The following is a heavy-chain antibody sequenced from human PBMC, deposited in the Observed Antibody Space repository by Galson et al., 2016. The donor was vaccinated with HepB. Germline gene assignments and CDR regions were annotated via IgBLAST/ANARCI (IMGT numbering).Heavy chain of an antibody. Sequence: LRLSCAASGFTFSTYAMSWVRQAPGKGPEWVSVITGNGGTTYYTDSVKGRFTISRDNFKSTLYLHMNSLRVDDTAVYYCAKRDYSDSDGYLPLFESWGQGTLVTVSS. CDR1: GFTFSTYA. D-gene: IGHD3-22*01. CDR3: AKRDYSDSDGYLPLFES. CDR2: ITGNGGTT. V-gene: IGHV3-23*01. J-gene: IGHJ4*02.